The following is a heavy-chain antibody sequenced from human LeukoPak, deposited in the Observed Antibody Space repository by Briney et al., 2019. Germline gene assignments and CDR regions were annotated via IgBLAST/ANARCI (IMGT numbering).Heavy chain of an antibody. CDR1: GYTFTSYG. CDR2: ISAYNGNT. V-gene: IGHV1-18*01. CDR3: ARDDGDTYYYGSGIPYGAFDI. D-gene: IGHD3-10*01. J-gene: IGHJ3*02. Sequence: ASVKVSCKASGYTFTSYGISWVRQAPGQGLEWMGWISAYNGNTNYAQKLQGRVTMTTDTSTSTAYMELRSLRSDDTAVYYCARDDGDTYYYGSGIPYGAFDIWGQGTMVIVSS.